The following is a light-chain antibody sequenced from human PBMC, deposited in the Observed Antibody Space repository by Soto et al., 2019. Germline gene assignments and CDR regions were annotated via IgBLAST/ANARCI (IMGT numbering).Light chain of an antibody. CDR2: KAS. Sequence: DIQMTQSPSTLSGSVGDRVTITCRASQTISSWLAWYQQKPGKAPKLLIYKASTLKSGVPSRFSGSGSGTEFTLTISSLQPDDVATYYCQHYNGYSEAFGQGTKVDIK. J-gene: IGKJ1*01. CDR1: QTISSW. V-gene: IGKV1-5*03. CDR3: QHYNGYSEA.